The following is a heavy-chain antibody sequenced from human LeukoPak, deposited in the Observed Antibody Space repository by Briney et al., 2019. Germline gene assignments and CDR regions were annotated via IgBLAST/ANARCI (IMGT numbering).Heavy chain of an antibody. J-gene: IGHJ4*02. V-gene: IGHV5-51*01. D-gene: IGHD6-19*01. CDR3: ARRGSGWYVDY. CDR1: GYSFTTYW. CDR2: IYPGDSDT. Sequence: ASVKVSCKGSGYSFTTYWIGWVRQMPGKGLEWMGIIYPGDSDTRYSSSFQGQVTISADKSVSTAYLQWSSLKGSDTAMYYCARRGSGWYVDYWGQGTLVTVSS.